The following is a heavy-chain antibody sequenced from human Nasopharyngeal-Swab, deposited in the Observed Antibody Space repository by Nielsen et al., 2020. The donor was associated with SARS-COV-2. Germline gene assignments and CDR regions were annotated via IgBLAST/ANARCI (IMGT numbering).Heavy chain of an antibody. D-gene: IGHD3-10*01. CDR2: IGTAGDT. J-gene: IGHJ3*02. Sequence: GESLKISCAASGFTFSSYDMHWVRQATGKGLEWVSAIGTAGDTYYADSVKGRFTISRDNPKNTLYLQMNSLRAEDTAVYYCARDFTSSEFVLGAFDIWGQGTMVTVSS. CDR1: GFTFSSYD. CDR3: ARDFTSSEFVLGAFDI. V-gene: IGHV3-13*01.